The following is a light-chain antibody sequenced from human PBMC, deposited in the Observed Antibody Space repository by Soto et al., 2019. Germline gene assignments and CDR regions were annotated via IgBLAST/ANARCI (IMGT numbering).Light chain of an antibody. CDR3: GTWDSSLSGGV. J-gene: IGLJ3*02. V-gene: IGLV1-51*01. CDR1: SSNIGRNF. Sequence: QSVLTQPPSVSAAPGQKAAIACSGSSSNIGRNFVSWYQQLPGTAPKLLIYDDDRRPSGIPDRFSGSKSGTSATLGITGPQTGDEADYYCGTWDSSLSGGVFGGGTKLTVL. CDR2: DDD.